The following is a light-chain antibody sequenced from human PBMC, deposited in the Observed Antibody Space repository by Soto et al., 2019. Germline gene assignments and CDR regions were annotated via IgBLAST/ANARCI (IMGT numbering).Light chain of an antibody. CDR1: QSVSSY. J-gene: IGKJ1*01. V-gene: IGKV3-11*01. CDR3: QQRRNPPP. CDR2: DAS. Sequence: DIVLTQSPSTLSCPPPDRAPLSCRASQSVSSYLAWYQQKPGQAPRLLIYDASNRATGIPARFSGSGSGTDFTLTISSLEPEDFAVYYCQQRRNPPPFGQVGKVAIK.